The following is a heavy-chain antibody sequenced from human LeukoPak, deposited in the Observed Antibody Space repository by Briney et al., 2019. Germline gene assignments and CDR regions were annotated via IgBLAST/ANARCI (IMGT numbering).Heavy chain of an antibody. D-gene: IGHD6-6*01. CDR3: ARAHSSSSLDWFDP. CDR2: IIPIFGIA. Sequence: ASVKVSCKASGGTFSSYAISWVRQAPGQGLEWMGRIIPIFGIANYAQEFQGRVTITADKSTSTAYMELSSLRSEDTAVYYCARAHSSSSLDWFDPWGQGTLVTVSS. J-gene: IGHJ5*02. CDR1: GGTFSSYA. V-gene: IGHV1-69*04.